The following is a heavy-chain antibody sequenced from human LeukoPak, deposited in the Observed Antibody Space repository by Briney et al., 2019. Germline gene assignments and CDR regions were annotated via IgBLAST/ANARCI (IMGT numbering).Heavy chain of an antibody. J-gene: IGHJ4*02. CDR3: ASGIYCRVGDCNDY. Sequence: PGGSLRLSCAASGFTFDDYAMHWVRQAPGKGLEWVSLISWDGGSTYYADSVKGRFTISRDNAKNMLYLQINSLRVEDTAVYFCASGIYCRVGDCNDYWGRGTQVTVSS. D-gene: IGHD2-15*01. V-gene: IGHV3-43D*03. CDR2: ISWDGGST. CDR1: GFTFDDYA.